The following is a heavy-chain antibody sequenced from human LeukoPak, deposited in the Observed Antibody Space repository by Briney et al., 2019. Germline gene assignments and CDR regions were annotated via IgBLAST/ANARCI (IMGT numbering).Heavy chain of an antibody. V-gene: IGHV3-23*01. CDR3: ARENVYGSGRPALDY. J-gene: IGHJ4*02. CDR1: GFTFSSYA. CDR2: ISGSGGTT. D-gene: IGHD3-10*01. Sequence: GGSLRLSCAASGFTFSSYAMSWVRQAPGKGLEWVLGISGSGGTTYYADSVKGRFTISRDNAKNSLYLQMNSLRAEDTAVYYCARENVYGSGRPALDYWGQGTLVTVSS.